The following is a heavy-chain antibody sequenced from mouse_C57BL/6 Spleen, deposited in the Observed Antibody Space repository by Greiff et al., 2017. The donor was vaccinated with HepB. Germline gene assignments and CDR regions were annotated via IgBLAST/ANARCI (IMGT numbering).Heavy chain of an antibody. Sequence: VQLQQSGAELVKPGASVKLSCKASGYTFTEYTIHWVKQRSGQGLEWIGWFYPGSGSIKYNEKFKDKATLTADKSSSTVYRELSRLTSEDSAVYFCARHEGGVYYDYDEGYAMDYWGQGTSVTVSS. CDR1: GYTFTEYT. CDR2: FYPGSGSI. D-gene: IGHD2-4*01. CDR3: ARHEGGVYYDYDEGYAMDY. J-gene: IGHJ4*01. V-gene: IGHV1-62-2*01.